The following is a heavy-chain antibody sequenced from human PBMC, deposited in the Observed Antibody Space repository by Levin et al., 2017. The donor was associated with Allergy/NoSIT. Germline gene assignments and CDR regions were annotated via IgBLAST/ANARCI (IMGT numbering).Heavy chain of an antibody. CDR1: GFTFRSYA. J-gene: IGHJ3*02. CDR2: ISGSGGTT. D-gene: IGHD6-13*01. Sequence: ASVKVSCAASGFTFRSYAMSWVRQAPGKGLEWVSAISGSGGTTYYADSVKGRFTISRDNSKNTLYLQMNSLRDEDTAVYYCAKSGYSSSWYDDTFDIWGQGTMVTVSS. CDR3: AKSGYSSSWYDDTFDI. V-gene: IGHV3-23*01.